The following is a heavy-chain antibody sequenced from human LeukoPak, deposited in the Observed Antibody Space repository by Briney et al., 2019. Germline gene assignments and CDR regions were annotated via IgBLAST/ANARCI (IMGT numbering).Heavy chain of an antibody. J-gene: IGHJ5*02. CDR2: TYYRYKLYN. V-gene: IGHV6-1*01. CDR1: GDSFSSNSAA. D-gene: IGHD3-3*01. Sequence: PSQTLSLTCAISGDSFSSNSAAWDWIRQSPSRGLEWLGRTYYRYKLYNDYAVSVKSRITINPDTSKNQFSLQLNSVTPEDTAVYYCARGRITIFGVVILWFDPWGQGTLVTVSS. CDR3: ARGRITIFGVVILWFDP.